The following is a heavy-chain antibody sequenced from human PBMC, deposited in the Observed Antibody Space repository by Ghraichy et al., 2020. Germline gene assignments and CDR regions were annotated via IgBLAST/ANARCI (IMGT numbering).Heavy chain of an antibody. J-gene: IGHJ4*02. CDR3: AKDLHGGYSYGLRIDH. D-gene: IGHD5-18*01. V-gene: IGHV3-23*01. CDR1: GFTFSSYA. Sequence: LSLPCAASGFTFSSYAMSWVRQAPGKGLEWVSVISGGGGSTYYADSVKGRFTISRDNSKNTLYLQMNSLRAEDTAVYYCAKDLHGGYSYGLRIDHWGQGTLVTVSS. CDR2: ISGGGGST.